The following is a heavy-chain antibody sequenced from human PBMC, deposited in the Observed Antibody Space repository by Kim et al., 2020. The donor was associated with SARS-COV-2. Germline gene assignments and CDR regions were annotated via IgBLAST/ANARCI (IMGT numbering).Heavy chain of an antibody. V-gene: IGHV1-69*01. D-gene: IGHD6-13*01. Sequence: KFQGRVTITADESTSTAYMELSSLRSEDTAVYYCAREASSSNYYYYGMDVWGQGTTVTVSS. J-gene: IGHJ6*02. CDR3: AREASSSNYYYYGMDV.